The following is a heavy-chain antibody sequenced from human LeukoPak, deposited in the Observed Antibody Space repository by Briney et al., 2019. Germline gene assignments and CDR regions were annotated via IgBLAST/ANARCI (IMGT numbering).Heavy chain of an antibody. D-gene: IGHD3-22*01. CDR3: ASDYDYYDSSGYLPWDY. J-gene: IGHJ4*02. Sequence: GGSLRLSCAASGFTFSSYWMSWVRQAPGKGLEWVANIKQDGSEKYYVDSVKGRFTISRDNAKNSLYLQMNSLRAEDTAVYYCASDYDYYDSSGYLPWDYWGQGTLVTVSS. CDR2: IKQDGSEK. CDR1: GFTFSSYW. V-gene: IGHV3-7*01.